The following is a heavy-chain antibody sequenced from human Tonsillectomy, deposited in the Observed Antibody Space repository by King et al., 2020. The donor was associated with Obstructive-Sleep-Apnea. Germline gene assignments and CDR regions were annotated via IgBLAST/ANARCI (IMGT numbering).Heavy chain of an antibody. CDR1: GFTFSSYW. J-gene: IGHJ4*02. V-gene: IGHV3-7*03. Sequence: VQLVESGGGLVQPGGSLRLSCEVSGFTFSSYWMNWVRQAPGKGLEWVANIKQDGSEKYYVDSVKGRFTISRDNAKNSLYLQMNSLRAEDTAVYYCARDRDGYYDYWGQGTLVTVSS. CDR2: IKQDGSEK. CDR3: ARDRDGYYDY.